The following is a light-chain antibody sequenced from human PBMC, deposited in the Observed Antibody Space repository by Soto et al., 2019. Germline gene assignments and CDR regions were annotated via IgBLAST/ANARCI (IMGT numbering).Light chain of an antibody. CDR2: RVS. J-gene: IGKJ2*01. V-gene: IGKV2-30*01. Sequence: DVVMTQSPLSLPVTVGQSASISCRSNQSLVNSDGTTYLSWLQQRPGHSPRRLVYRVSNRDSGVPDRFSGSGSGSDFTLKIRRVEAEDVGVYYCMQGTHWPRTFGQGTKLEI. CDR3: MQGTHWPRT. CDR1: QSLVNSDGTTY.